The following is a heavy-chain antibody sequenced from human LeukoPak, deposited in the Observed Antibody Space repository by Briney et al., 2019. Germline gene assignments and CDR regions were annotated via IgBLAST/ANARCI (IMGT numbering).Heavy chain of an antibody. V-gene: IGHV3-48*01. CDR1: GFTFSSYS. CDR2: IPTSSRTI. CDR3: ARGGGLDV. Sequence: GGSLRLSCAASGFTFSSYSMNWVRQAPGKGLEWVSYIPTSSRTIYYADSVKGRFTISRDNAKNSLYLQMSNLRAEDTAVYFCARGGGLDVWGQGATVTVSS. J-gene: IGHJ6*02. D-gene: IGHD3-16*01.